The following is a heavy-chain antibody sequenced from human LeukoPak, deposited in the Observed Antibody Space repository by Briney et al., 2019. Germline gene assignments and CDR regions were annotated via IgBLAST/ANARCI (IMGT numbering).Heavy chain of an antibody. V-gene: IGHV3-21*01. CDR1: GFTFSTYS. CDR2: ISSSSSYM. CDR3: ARDRSKTSPYYYVDV. J-gene: IGHJ6*03. Sequence: GGSLRLSCAVSGFTFSTYSMHWVRQAPGKGLEWVSSISSSSSYMNYADSVKGRFTISRDNAENSLYLQMNSLRAEDTAVYYCARDRSKTSPYYYVDVWGKGTTVTVSS. D-gene: IGHD4-11*01.